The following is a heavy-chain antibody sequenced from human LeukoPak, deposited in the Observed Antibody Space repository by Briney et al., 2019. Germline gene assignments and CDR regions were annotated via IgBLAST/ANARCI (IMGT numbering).Heavy chain of an antibody. CDR3: AKDGRITIFGVVIYYFDY. V-gene: IGHV3-23*01. J-gene: IGHJ4*02. CDR1: GFTFNSYA. Sequence: GGSLRLSCAASGFTFNSYAMSWVRQAPGKGLEWVSGISGSGGSTYYADSVKGRFTIYRDNSKNTLYLQMNSLRAEDTAVYYCAKDGRITIFGVVIYYFDYWGQGTLVTVSS. CDR2: ISGSGGST. D-gene: IGHD3-3*01.